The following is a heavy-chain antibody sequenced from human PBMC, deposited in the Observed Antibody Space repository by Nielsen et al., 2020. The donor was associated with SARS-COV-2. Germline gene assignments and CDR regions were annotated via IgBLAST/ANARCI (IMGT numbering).Heavy chain of an antibody. CDR2: INSDGSST. D-gene: IGHD5-18*01. CDR1: GFTFSSYW. J-gene: IGHJ4*02. V-gene: IGHV3-74*01. CDR3: ARIRGYSYGYGSGY. Sequence: GESLKISCAASGFTFSSYWMHWVRQAPGKGLVWVSRINSDGSSTSYADSVKGRFTISRDNAKSTLYLQMNSLRAEDTAVYYCARIRGYSYGYGSGYWGQGTLVTVSS.